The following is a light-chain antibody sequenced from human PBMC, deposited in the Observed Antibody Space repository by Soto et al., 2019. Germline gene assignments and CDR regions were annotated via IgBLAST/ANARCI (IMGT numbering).Light chain of an antibody. CDR1: QSVSSSY. CDR3: QQYGSSSWT. Sequence: EIVLTHSPGTLSLSPGERATLSCRASQSVSSSYLAWYQQKTGQAPRLLIYGAFSKATGIPARFTGSGSGTDFTLTISRLEPEDFAVYYCQQYGSSSWTFGQGAKVDSK. CDR2: GAF. V-gene: IGKV3-20*01. J-gene: IGKJ1*01.